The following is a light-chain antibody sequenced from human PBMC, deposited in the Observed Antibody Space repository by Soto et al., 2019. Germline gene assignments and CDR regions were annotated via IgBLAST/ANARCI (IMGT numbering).Light chain of an antibody. V-gene: IGKV1-5*03. CDR2: RAS. Sequence: DIQMTQSPSTLSASVGDRVTITCRASQIINTWLAWYQQEPGKAPKLLIYRASNLVSGVPSRFSGSGSGTEFTLTISSLQPDDFSIYYCQQYETYSGTFGPGTKVDL. CDR3: QQYETYSGT. CDR1: QIINTW. J-gene: IGKJ3*01.